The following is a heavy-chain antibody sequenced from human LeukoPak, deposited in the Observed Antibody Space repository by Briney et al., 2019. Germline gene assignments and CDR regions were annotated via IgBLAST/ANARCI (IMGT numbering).Heavy chain of an antibody. Sequence: SVKVSCKASGFTFTSSAMQWVRQARGQRLEWIGWIVVGSGNTNYAQKFQERVTITRDMSTSTAYMELSSLRSEDTAVYYCATVLDSHYYDSSGYYPSYPYYFDYWGQGTLVTVSS. CDR1: GFTFTSSA. D-gene: IGHD3-22*01. CDR3: ATVLDSHYYDSSGYYPSYPYYFDY. J-gene: IGHJ4*02. V-gene: IGHV1-58*02. CDR2: IVVGSGNT.